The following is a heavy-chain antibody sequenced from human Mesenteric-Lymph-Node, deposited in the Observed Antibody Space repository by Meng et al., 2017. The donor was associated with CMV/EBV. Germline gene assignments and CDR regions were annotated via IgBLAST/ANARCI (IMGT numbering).Heavy chain of an antibody. D-gene: IGHD1-1*01. CDR3: ARGGFFNSGPDF. CDR1: GYTFSSYG. Sequence: ASVTVSCKASGYTFSSYGINWVRQAPGQGLEWMGWISAYNDDANYAEKLQGRVTMTTDTSTRTAYMELRSLRSDDTAVYYCARGGFFNSGPDFWGQGTLVTVSS. J-gene: IGHJ4*02. V-gene: IGHV1-18*01. CDR2: ISAYNDDA.